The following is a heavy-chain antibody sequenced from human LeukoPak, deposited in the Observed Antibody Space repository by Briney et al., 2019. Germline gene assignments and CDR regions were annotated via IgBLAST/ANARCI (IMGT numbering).Heavy chain of an antibody. CDR1: GFTFSSYA. CDR2: ISGSGGST. Sequence: GGSLRLSCAASGFTFSSYAMSWVRQAPGKRLAWVSAISGSGGSTYYADSVKGRFTISRDNSKNTLYLQMNSLRAEDTAVYYCAKDASIVGATDFDYWGQGTLVTVSS. V-gene: IGHV3-23*01. J-gene: IGHJ4*02. D-gene: IGHD1-26*01. CDR3: AKDASIVGATDFDY.